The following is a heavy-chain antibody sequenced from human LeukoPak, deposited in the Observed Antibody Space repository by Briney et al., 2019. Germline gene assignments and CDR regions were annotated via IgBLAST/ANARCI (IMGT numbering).Heavy chain of an antibody. CDR2: IIPILGIA. CDR3: ARDVHYDILTGQDYFDY. CDR1: GGTFSSYA. V-gene: IGHV1-69*04. J-gene: IGHJ4*02. Sequence: SVKVSCKASGGTFSSYAISWVRQAPGQGLEWMGRIIPILGIANYAQKFQGRVTITADKSTSTAYMELSSLRSEDTAVYYCARDVHYDILTGQDYFDYWGQGTLVTVSS. D-gene: IGHD3-9*01.